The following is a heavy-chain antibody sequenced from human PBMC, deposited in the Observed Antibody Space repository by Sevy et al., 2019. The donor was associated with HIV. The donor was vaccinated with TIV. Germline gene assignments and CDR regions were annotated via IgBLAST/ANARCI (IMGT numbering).Heavy chain of an antibody. D-gene: IGHD4-17*01. V-gene: IGHV5-51*01. J-gene: IGHJ6*02. CDR2: VYPGDSDT. CDR1: GYNFPRYW. CDR3: AGLSGDYGVNDSEEYPYYYGVDV. Sequence: GESLKISCKGSGYNFPRYWIGWVRQMPGKGLEWMGIVYPGDSDTRYSPSFHGQVAISAEKSINTAYLRWSGLKAPDPAIDYWAGLSGDYGVNDSEEYPYYYGVDVWGQGTTVTVSS.